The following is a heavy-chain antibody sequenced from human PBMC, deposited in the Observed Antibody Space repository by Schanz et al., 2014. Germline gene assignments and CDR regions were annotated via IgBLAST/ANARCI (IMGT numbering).Heavy chain of an antibody. V-gene: IGHV3-48*02. CDR3: VRDHSSAWVNAFDI. Sequence: EEQLVESGGGLVQPGGSLRLSCAASGFSFSSYSMNWVRQAPVRGLEWVSYISPSSATIYYADSVKGRFTVSRDNAKNSLYLQMNSLRDEDTALYYCVRDHSSAWVNAFDIWGHGTMVTVSS. CDR2: ISPSSATI. J-gene: IGHJ3*02. CDR1: GFSFSSYS. D-gene: IGHD6-19*01.